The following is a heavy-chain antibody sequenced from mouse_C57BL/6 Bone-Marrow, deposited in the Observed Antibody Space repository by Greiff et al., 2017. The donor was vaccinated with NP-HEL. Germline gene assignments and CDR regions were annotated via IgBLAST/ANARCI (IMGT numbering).Heavy chain of an antibody. CDR2: IRNKANGYTT. V-gene: IGHV7-3*01. CDR1: GFTFTDYY. CDR3: ARWAPGSSYCFDY. J-gene: IGHJ2*01. D-gene: IGHD1-1*01. Sequence: EVKLVESGGGLVQPGGSLSLFCAASGFTFTDYYMSWVRQPPGKALEWLGFIRNKANGYTTEYSASVTGRFTISRDNSQSILSRQMNALRPEDSATYYYARWAPGSSYCFDYWGQGTTLTVSS.